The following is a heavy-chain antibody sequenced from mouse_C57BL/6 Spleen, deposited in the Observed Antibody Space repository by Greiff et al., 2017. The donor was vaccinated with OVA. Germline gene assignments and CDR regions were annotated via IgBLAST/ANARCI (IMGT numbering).Heavy chain of an antibody. Sequence: EVKLVESEGGLVQPGSSMKLSCTASGFTFSDYYMAWVRQVPEKGLEWVANINYDGSSTYYLDSLKSRFIISRDNAKNILYLQMSSLKSEDTATYYCAREIYYGSSYGFDYWGQGTTLTVSS. J-gene: IGHJ2*01. CDR1: GFTFSDYY. CDR2: INYDGSST. V-gene: IGHV5-16*01. CDR3: AREIYYGSSYGFDY. D-gene: IGHD1-1*01.